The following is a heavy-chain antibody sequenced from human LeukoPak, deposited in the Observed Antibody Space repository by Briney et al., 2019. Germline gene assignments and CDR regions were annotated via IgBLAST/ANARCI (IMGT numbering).Heavy chain of an antibody. CDR1: GFTFSSNY. CDR3: ARDGDGYNPPYFDY. Sequence: GGSLRLSCAASGFTFSSNYMSWVRQAPGKGLEWVSVIYSGGSTYYADSVKGRFTISRDNSKNTLYLQMNSLRAEDTAVYYCARDGDGYNPPYFDYWGQGTLVTVSS. D-gene: IGHD5-24*01. CDR2: IYSGGST. J-gene: IGHJ4*02. V-gene: IGHV3-66*02.